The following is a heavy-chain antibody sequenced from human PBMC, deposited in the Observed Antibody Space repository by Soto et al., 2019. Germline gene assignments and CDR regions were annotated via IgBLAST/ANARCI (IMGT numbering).Heavy chain of an antibody. CDR2: IYGTGNT. Sequence: QLQLQESGPGLVKPSETLSLSCTVSGGSITSSFYWGWIRQPPGKGLEWIGSIYGTGNTYYNPSLKGRVTISAETSNNQFSLNLISVTAADTAVYYCRSSSRYSTDVWGQGATVTVSS. CDR1: GGSITSSFY. D-gene: IGHD6-13*01. V-gene: IGHV4-39*01. CDR3: RSSSRYSTDV. J-gene: IGHJ6*02.